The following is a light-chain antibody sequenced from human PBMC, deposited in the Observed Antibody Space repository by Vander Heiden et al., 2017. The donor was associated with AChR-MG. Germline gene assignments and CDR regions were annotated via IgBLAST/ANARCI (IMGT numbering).Light chain of an antibody. CDR2: AAS. Sequence: DIQMTQSPSSLSAPVGDRVTITCRASQSISNYLNWYQQKPGTAPKLVMYAASILQSGVPSRFSGSGSGTDFTLTISSLQPEDFATYYCQQSYLTPLTFGGGTKVEIK. CDR1: QSISNY. J-gene: IGKJ4*01. V-gene: IGKV1-39*01. CDR3: QQSYLTPLT.